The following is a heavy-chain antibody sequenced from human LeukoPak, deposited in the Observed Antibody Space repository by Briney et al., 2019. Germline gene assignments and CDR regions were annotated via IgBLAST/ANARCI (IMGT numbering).Heavy chain of an antibody. Sequence: SVKVSCKASGYTFTSYAISWVRQAPGQGLEWMGGIIPIFGTANYAQKFQGRVTITADESTSTAYMELSSLRSEDTAVYYCALKASSSWFHDWFDPWGQGTLVTVSS. D-gene: IGHD6-13*01. J-gene: IGHJ5*02. CDR2: IIPIFGTA. CDR1: GYTFTSYA. CDR3: ALKASSSWFHDWFDP. V-gene: IGHV1-69*13.